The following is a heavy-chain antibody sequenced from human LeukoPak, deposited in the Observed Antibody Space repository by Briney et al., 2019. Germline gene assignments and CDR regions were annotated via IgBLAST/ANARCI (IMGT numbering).Heavy chain of an antibody. D-gene: IGHD5-24*01. CDR2: ITSSGSYI. V-gene: IGHV3-21*01. CDR1: GFTLSSYS. J-gene: IGHJ4*02. Sequence: GGSLRLSCAASGFTLSSYSMNWIRQAPGKGLEWVSSITSSGSYIYYADSVKGRFTISRDNARNSVYLQMNSLRAEDTAVYYCAREGDGYNSPIDYWGQGTPVTVSS. CDR3: AREGDGYNSPIDY.